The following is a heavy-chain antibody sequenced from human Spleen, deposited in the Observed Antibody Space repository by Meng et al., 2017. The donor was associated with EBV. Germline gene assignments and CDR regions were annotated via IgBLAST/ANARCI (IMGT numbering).Heavy chain of an antibody. J-gene: IGHJ4*02. CDR3: ARDSDVLGYFVPFDY. D-gene: IGHD3-9*01. CDR1: GYTFSNYG. CDR2: ISANSANT. V-gene: IGHV1-18*01. Sequence: PLGQSGAEVKKPGASVKGSCKAYGYTFSNYGFSWVRQAPGQGLEWLGWISANSANTNYAQELHGRVTMTTDTSTSTAYMELRSLRSDDTAVYYCARDSDVLGYFVPFDYWGQGTLVTVSS.